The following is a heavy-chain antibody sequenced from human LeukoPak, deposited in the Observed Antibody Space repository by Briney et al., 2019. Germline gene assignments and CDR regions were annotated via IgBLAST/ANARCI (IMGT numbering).Heavy chain of an antibody. Sequence: SDTLSLTCTVSGGSISIYYWVCVREPPGEALERIAYISYNGQTNYNPSLRSRVTMSVDMSKNQFSLNLTSMTAADTAVYYCVRVGRSLHWSPDFWGLGTLVTVSS. CDR3: VRVGRSLHWSPDF. D-gene: IGHD1-1*01. CDR1: GGSISIYY. J-gene: IGHJ4*02. V-gene: IGHV4-59*13. CDR2: ISYNGQT.